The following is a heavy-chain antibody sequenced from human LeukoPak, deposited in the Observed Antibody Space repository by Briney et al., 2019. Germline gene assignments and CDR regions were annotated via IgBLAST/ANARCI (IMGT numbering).Heavy chain of an antibody. V-gene: IGHV3-23*01. D-gene: IGHD3-22*01. Sequence: GGSLRLSCAASGFTFSSYAMSWVRQAPGKGLEWVSAISGSGGSTYCADSVKGRFTISRDNSKNTLYLQMNSLRAEDTAVYYCAKLHDSSGYGAGHDAFDIWGQGTMVTVSS. CDR2: ISGSGGST. J-gene: IGHJ3*02. CDR3: AKLHDSSGYGAGHDAFDI. CDR1: GFTFSSYA.